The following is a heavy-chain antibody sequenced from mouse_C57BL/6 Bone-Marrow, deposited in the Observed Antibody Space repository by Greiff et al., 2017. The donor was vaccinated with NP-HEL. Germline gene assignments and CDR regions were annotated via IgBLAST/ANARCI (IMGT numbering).Heavy chain of an antibody. CDR2: ISNLAYSI. CDR1: GFTFSDYG. CDR3: ARHAYSSNRGAMDY. V-gene: IGHV5-15*01. Sequence: EVKVVESGGGLVQPGGSLKLSCAASGFTFSDYGMAWVRQAPRKGPEWVAFISNLAYSIYYADTVTGRFTISRENAKNTLYLEMSSLRSEDTAMYYCARHAYSSNRGAMDYWGQGTSVTVSS. D-gene: IGHD2-5*01. J-gene: IGHJ4*01.